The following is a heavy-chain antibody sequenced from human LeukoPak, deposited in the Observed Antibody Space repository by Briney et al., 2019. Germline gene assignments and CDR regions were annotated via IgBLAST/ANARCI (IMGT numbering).Heavy chain of an antibody. V-gene: IGHV6-1*01. CDR2: IYYRSKWYN. CDR1: GDSVSSNSAA. Sequence: SQTLSLTCAISGDSVSSNSAAWNWIRQSPSRGLEWLGRIYYRSKWYNNYVVSVKSRITINPDTSKNQFSLQLSSVTPEDTAVYYCARGVVITTAFDYWGQGTLVTVSS. D-gene: IGHD3-22*01. CDR3: ARGVVITTAFDY. J-gene: IGHJ4*02.